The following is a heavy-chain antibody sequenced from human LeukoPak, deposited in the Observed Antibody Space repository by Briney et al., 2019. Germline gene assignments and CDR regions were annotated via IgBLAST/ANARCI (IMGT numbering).Heavy chain of an antibody. D-gene: IGHD1-26*01. V-gene: IGHV3-15*01. Sequence: GGSLRLSCAASGFTFSHAWMSWVRQAPGKGLEWVGRIKSKTDGGTTGYAAPVKGRFTISRDDSKNTLYLQMNSLKTEDTAVYYCTAGVGTTDHDYWGQGTLVTVSS. CDR3: TAGVGTTDHDY. CDR2: IKSKTDGGTT. CDR1: GFTFSHAW. J-gene: IGHJ4*02.